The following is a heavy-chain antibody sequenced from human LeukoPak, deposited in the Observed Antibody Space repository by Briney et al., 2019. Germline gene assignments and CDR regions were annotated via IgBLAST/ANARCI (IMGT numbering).Heavy chain of an antibody. CDR1: GYTFTNND. J-gene: IGHJ4*02. Sequence: ASVKVPCKASGYTFTNNDISWVRQAAGQGLEWMGWMNPRSGNTGYAQKFQGRVTMTRDTSITTAYMELSALRSEDTAVYYCAKVVSGGHHDYWGQGTLVTVSS. CDR3: AKVVSGGHHDY. CDR2: MNPRSGNT. V-gene: IGHV1-8*01. D-gene: IGHD2-15*01.